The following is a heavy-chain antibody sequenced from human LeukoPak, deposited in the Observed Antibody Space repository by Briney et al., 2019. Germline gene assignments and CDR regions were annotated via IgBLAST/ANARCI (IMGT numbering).Heavy chain of an antibody. CDR3: ARGRVTRLGFDY. CDR2: INHSGST. J-gene: IGHJ4*02. Sequence: PSESLSLTCAVYGGSFSGYYWSWIRQPPGKGLEWIGEINHSGSTNYNPSLKSRVTISVDTSKNQFSLKLSSVTAADTAVYYCARGRVTRLGFDYWGQGTLVTVSS. CDR1: GGSFSGYY. D-gene: IGHD3-10*02. V-gene: IGHV4-34*01.